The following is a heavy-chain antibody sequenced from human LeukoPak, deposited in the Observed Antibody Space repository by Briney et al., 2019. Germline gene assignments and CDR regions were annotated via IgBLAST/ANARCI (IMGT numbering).Heavy chain of an antibody. D-gene: IGHD6-19*01. CDR1: GGSISSYY. J-gene: IGHJ4*02. CDR3: ARGSGWFNFDY. Sequence: SPSETLSLTCTVSGGSISSYYWSWIRQPPGKGLERIGYIYYSGSTNYNPSLKSRVTISVDTSKNQFSLKLSSVTAADTAVYYCARGSGWFNFDYWGQGTLVTVSS. V-gene: IGHV4-59*01. CDR2: IYYSGST.